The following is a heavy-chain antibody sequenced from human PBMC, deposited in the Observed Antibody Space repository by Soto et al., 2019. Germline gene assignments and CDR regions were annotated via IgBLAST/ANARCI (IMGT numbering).Heavy chain of an antibody. CDR3: AKDIKPHDFWGGSPFDY. Sequence: GGSLRLSCAASGFTFDDYAMHWVRQAPGKGLEWVSLISWDGGSTYYADSVKGRFTISRDNSKNSLYLQMNSLRAEDTALYDCAKDIKPHDFWGGSPFDYWGQGTLVTVSS. J-gene: IGHJ4*02. D-gene: IGHD3-3*01. CDR1: GFTFDDYA. CDR2: ISWDGGST. V-gene: IGHV3-43D*03.